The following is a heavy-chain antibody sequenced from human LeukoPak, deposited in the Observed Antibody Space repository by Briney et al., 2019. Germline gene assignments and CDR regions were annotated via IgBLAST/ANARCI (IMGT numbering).Heavy chain of an antibody. CDR2: IYYSGST. V-gene: IGHV4-39*07. Sequence: SETLSLTCTVSGGFISSSSYYWGWIRQPPGKGLEWIGRIYYSGSTYYNPSLKSRVTISVDTSKNQFSLKLSSVTAADTAVYYCVRLAPYYYYYMDVWGKGTTVTVSS. J-gene: IGHJ6*03. CDR1: GGFISSSSYY. CDR3: VRLAPYYYYYMDV. D-gene: IGHD5-12*01.